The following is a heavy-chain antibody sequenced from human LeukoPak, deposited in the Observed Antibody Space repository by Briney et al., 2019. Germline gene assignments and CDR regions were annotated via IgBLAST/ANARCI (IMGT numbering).Heavy chain of an antibody. CDR2: IYPGDSAT. D-gene: IGHD4-17*01. V-gene: IGHV5-51*01. CDR1: GYSFTNHW. Sequence: GESLKISCKASGYSFTNHWIGWVRQMPGKGLEWMAIIYPGDSATRYSPSFQGQVTISADKSISTAYLQWSSLEASDSAMYYCARRLRLRSTDYYFDYWGQGTLVTVSS. CDR3: ARRLRLRSTDYYFDY. J-gene: IGHJ4*02.